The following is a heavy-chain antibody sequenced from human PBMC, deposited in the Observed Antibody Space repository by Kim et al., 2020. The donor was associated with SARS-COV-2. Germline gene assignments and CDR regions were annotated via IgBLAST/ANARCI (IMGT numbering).Heavy chain of an antibody. CDR1: GFTFSAYN. V-gene: IGHV3-23*01. J-gene: IGHJ4*03. CDR3: AAWRGDHFDY. CDR2: ISDSDNT. D-gene: IGHD2-21*02. Sequence: GGSLRLSCTASGFTFSAYNMSWIRQAPGKGLEWVSYISDSDNTHYKASVKSRFTISRDNSENTLSLQMNSLSAADTAIYYCAAWRGDHFDYGGHGTQDT.